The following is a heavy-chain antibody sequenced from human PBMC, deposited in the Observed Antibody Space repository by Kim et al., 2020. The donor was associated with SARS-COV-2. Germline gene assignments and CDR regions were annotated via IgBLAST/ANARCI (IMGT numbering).Heavy chain of an antibody. CDR3: ARESGPNYDILTGVNGAFDI. J-gene: IGHJ3*02. Sequence: RFTISRDNAKNSLYLQMNSLRAEDTAVYYCARESGPNYDILTGVNGAFDIWGQGTMVTVSS. D-gene: IGHD3-9*01. V-gene: IGHV3-11*05.